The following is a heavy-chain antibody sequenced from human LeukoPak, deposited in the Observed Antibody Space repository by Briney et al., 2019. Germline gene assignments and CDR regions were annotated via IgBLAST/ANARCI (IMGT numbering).Heavy chain of an antibody. J-gene: IGHJ4*02. D-gene: IGHD4-11*01. CDR1: GFTFSDYY. Sequence: GGSLRLSCAASGFTFSDYYMSWIRQAPGKGLEWVSYISSSSSYTNYADSVKGRFTISRDNAKNSLYLQMNSLRAEDTAVYYCASSDYSDYILDYWGQGTLVTVSS. CDR2: ISSSSSYT. CDR3: ASSDYSDYILDY. V-gene: IGHV3-11*06.